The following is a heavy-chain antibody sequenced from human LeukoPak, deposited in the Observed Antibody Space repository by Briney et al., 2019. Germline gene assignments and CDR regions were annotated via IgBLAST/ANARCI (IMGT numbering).Heavy chain of an antibody. Sequence: PSETLSLTCNVSSGSIGNFYWSWIRQPAGKGLEWIGRIFTSGSTNYNPSLKSRVTISVDTSKNQFSLKLSSVTAADTAVYFCARGPYSYDSSGAFDIWGQGTMVTVSS. CDR1: SGSIGNFY. CDR2: IFTSGST. J-gene: IGHJ3*02. D-gene: IGHD3-22*01. CDR3: ARGPYSYDSSGAFDI. V-gene: IGHV4-4*07.